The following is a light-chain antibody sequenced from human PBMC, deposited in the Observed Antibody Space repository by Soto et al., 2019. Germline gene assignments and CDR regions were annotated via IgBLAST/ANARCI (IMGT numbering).Light chain of an antibody. CDR1: QSVSSN. J-gene: IGKJ2*01. CDR3: KQYNDWLYT. V-gene: IGKV3-15*01. Sequence: EIVMTQSPATLSVSPGERATLSCRASQSVSSNLAWYQQIPGQAPRLLIYGASTRATGIPARFSGSGSGTEFTLTISSLQSEDFAFYYCKQYNDWLYTFGQGTNLEI. CDR2: GAS.